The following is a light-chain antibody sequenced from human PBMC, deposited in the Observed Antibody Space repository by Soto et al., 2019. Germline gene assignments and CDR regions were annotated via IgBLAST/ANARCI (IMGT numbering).Light chain of an antibody. V-gene: IGLV2-23*02. J-gene: IGLJ1*01. CDR2: EVS. CDR3: CSYAGRSTSPYV. Sequence: QSVLTQPASVSGSPGQSITISCTGTSSDVGSYNLVSWYQQHPGKAPKLMIYEVSKRPSGVSNRFSGSKSGNTASLTISGLQAEDEADYYCCSYAGRSTSPYVFGTGTKVTVL. CDR1: SSDVGSYNL.